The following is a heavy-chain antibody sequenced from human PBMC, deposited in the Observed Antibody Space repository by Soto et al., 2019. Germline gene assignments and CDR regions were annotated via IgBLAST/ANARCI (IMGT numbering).Heavy chain of an antibody. V-gene: IGHV3-21*01. CDR2: ISSSSSYI. CDR1: GFTFSSYS. Sequence: PGGSLRLSCAASGFTFSSYSLNWVRQAPGKGVEGVSSISSSSSYIYYADSVKGRFTISRDNAKNSLYLQMNSLGAEDTAVYYCARDRSYDFWSGYYFDAFDIWGQGTMVTVSS. J-gene: IGHJ3*02. CDR3: ARDRSYDFWSGYYFDAFDI. D-gene: IGHD3-3*01.